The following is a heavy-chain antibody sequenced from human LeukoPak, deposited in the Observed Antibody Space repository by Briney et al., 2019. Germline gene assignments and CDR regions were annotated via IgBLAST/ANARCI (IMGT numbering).Heavy chain of an antibody. CDR2: ISGSGGTT. CDR3: AKARLRYFDWELDY. J-gene: IGHJ4*02. D-gene: IGHD3-9*01. V-gene: IGHV3-23*01. CDR1: GFTFSNYA. Sequence: GRSLRLSCSASGFTFSNYAMTWVRQAPGKGLEWVSGISGSGGTTSYADSVKGRFTISRDNSKNTLYLQMNSLRVEDTAVYYCAKARLRYFDWELDYWGQGTLVTVSS.